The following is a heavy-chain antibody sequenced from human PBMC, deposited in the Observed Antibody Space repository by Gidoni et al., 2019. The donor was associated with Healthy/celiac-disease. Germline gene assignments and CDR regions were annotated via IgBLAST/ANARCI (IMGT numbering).Heavy chain of an antibody. J-gene: IGHJ6*02. D-gene: IGHD6-6*01. CDR3: ARPLSIAARPNYYYGMDV. Sequence: QVQLVQSGAEVKKPGSSVKVSCKASGGTFSSYAISWVRQAPGQGLEWMGGIIPIFGTANYAQKFQGRVTITADESTSTAYMELSSLRSEDTAVYYCARPLSIAARPNYYYGMDVWGQGTTVTVSS. V-gene: IGHV1-69*01. CDR1: GGTFSSYA. CDR2: IIPIFGTA.